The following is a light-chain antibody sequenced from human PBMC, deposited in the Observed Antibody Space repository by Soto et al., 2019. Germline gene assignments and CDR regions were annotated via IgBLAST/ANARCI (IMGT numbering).Light chain of an antibody. V-gene: IGLV2-14*01. Sequence: QSVLTQPASVSGSPGQSITISCTGTSSDVGAYNYVSWYQQHPGKAPKVMIYEVSNRPSGVSNRFSCSKSGNTASLTISGLQAEDEADYYCSAYTSSSIFVFGAGTKLTVL. CDR2: EVS. CDR3: SAYTSSSIFV. CDR1: SSDVGAYNY. J-gene: IGLJ1*01.